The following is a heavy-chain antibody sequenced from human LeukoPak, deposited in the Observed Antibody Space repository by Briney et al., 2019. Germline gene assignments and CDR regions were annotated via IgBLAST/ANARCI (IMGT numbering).Heavy chain of an antibody. CDR1: GGSFSGYY. V-gene: IGHV4-34*01. CDR2: INHSGST. D-gene: IGHD2-2*01. CDR3: ARVGRDIVVVPAAIGYYYYGMDV. J-gene: IGHJ6*02. Sequence: PSETLSLTCAVYGGSFSGYYWSWIRQPPGKGLEWIGEINHSGSTNYNPSLKSRVTISVDTSKNQFSLKLSSVTAADTAVYYCARVGRDIVVVPAAIGYYYYGMDVWGQGTTVTVSS.